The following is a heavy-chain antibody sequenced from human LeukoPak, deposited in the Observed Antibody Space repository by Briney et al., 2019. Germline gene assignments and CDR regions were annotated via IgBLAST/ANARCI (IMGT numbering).Heavy chain of an antibody. V-gene: IGHV3-11*01. D-gene: IGHD6-19*01. Sequence: GGSLRLSCAASGFTFSDYYVSWIRQAPGKGLEWVSYISSSGSTIYYADSVKGRFTISRGNAKNSLYLQMNSLRAEDTAVYYCARVYYSSGWYEGIYFDYWGQGTLVTVSS. CDR3: ARVYYSSGWYEGIYFDY. CDR1: GFTFSDYY. CDR2: ISSSGSTI. J-gene: IGHJ4*02.